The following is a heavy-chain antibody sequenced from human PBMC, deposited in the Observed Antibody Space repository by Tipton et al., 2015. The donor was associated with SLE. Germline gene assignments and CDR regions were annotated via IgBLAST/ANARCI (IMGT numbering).Heavy chain of an antibody. CDR2: IYYSGST. Sequence: TLSLTCTVSGGSISSYYWSWIRQPPGKGLEWIGYIYYSGSTNYNPSLKSRVTISVDTSKNQFSLKLSSVTAADTAVYYCARGPTYYYDSSGYAGRLYNWFAPWGQGTLVTVSS. J-gene: IGHJ5*02. CDR1: GGSISSYY. D-gene: IGHD3-22*01. V-gene: IGHV4-59*01. CDR3: ARGPTYYYDSSGYAGRLYNWFAP.